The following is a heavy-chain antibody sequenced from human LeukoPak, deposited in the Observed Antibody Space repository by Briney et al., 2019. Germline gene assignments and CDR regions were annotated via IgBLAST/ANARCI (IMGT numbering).Heavy chain of an antibody. CDR3: AKGVQSLGYYFDY. Sequence: PGGSLRLSCVASGFTFSSYGLHWVRQAPGKGLEWVAFIRYDGNNKHYADSVKGRFTISRDNSNNTLYLQMNSLGGEDAAVYFCAKGVQSLGYYFDYWGQGTLVTVSS. CDR1: GFTFSSYG. V-gene: IGHV3-30*02. CDR2: IRYDGNNK. D-gene: IGHD7-27*01. J-gene: IGHJ4*02.